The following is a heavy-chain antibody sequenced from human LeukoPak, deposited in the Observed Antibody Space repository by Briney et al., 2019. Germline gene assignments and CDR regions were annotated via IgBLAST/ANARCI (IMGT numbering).Heavy chain of an antibody. J-gene: IGHJ4*02. CDR3: TRYNNDHFDY. V-gene: IGHV3-33*01. CDR2: IAYDGSRA. Sequence: GGSLRLSCAGSGFTFGGYGMHWFRKPQGKGLEWVAVIAYDGSRAFYADSVKGRFTISRDNSKNTMSVQMDDLRAEDTAVYYCTRYNNDHFDYWGQGTLVTVSS. D-gene: IGHD1-14*01. CDR1: GFTFGGYG.